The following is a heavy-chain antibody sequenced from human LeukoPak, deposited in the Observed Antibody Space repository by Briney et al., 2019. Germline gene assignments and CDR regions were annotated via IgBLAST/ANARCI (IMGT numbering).Heavy chain of an antibody. V-gene: IGHV3-9*03. D-gene: IGHD6-13*01. Sequence: TGGSLRLSCAASGFTFDDYAMHWVRQAPGKGLEWVSGISWNSGSIGYADSVKGRFTISRDNAKNSLYLQMNRLRAEDMALYYCAKGAVAAAAGTIDYWGQGTLVTVSS. CDR1: GFTFDDYA. CDR3: AKGAVAAAAGTIDY. J-gene: IGHJ4*02. CDR2: ISWNSGSI.